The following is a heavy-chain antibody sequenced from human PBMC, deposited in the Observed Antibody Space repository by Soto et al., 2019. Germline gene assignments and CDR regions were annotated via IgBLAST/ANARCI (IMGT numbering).Heavy chain of an antibody. Sequence: GASVKVSCKASGGTFSSYAISWVRQAPGQGLEWMGGIIPIFGTANYAQKFQGRVTITADESTSTAYMELSSLRSEDTAVYYCARAESDIAVAEDYYYGMDVWGQGTTVTVSS. CDR3: ARAESDIAVAEDYYYGMDV. J-gene: IGHJ6*02. CDR2: IIPIFGTA. CDR1: GGTFSSYA. D-gene: IGHD6-19*01. V-gene: IGHV1-69*13.